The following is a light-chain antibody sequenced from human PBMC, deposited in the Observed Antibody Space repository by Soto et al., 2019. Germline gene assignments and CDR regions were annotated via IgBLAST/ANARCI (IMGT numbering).Light chain of an antibody. CDR1: RGHSTYA. J-gene: IGLJ3*02. CDR2: LNSDGSH. V-gene: IGLV4-69*01. CDR3: QTWDTGIRV. Sequence: QLVLTQSPSASASLGASVKFICTLSRGHSTYAITWHQQQPGKGPRYLMKLNSDGSHNKGDGIPDRFSGSSSGAERYLTITSLQSEDEADYYCQTWDTGIRVFGGGTKLTVL.